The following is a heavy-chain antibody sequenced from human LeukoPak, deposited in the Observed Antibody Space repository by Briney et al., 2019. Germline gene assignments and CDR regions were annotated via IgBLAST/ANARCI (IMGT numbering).Heavy chain of an antibody. J-gene: IGHJ4*02. V-gene: IGHV4-59*06. D-gene: IGHD3-9*01. CDR3: ARTQGTSLRYFDWLLSPDY. Sequence: SETLSLTCAVYGGSFSGYYWSWIRQPPGKGLEWIGYIYYSGSTYYNPSLKSRVTISVDTSKNQFSLKLSSVTAADTAVYYCARTQGTSLRYFDWLLSPDYWGQGTLVTVSS. CDR2: IYYSGST. CDR1: GGSFSGYY.